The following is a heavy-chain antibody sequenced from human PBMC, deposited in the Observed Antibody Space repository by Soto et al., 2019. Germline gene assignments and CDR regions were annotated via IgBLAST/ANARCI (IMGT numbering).Heavy chain of an antibody. CDR2: IYPGDSDT. CDR3: ARQDVSALYYFHY. Sequence: PVVSLKISCNGSGYTFTNYWIAWVRQMPGKGLEWMGIIYPGDSDTRYSPSFQGQVSISADKSISTAYLQWSSLKASDTAMYYCARQDVSALYYFHYWGHGTLVTVSP. CDR1: GYTFTNYW. V-gene: IGHV5-51*01. D-gene: IGHD6-19*01. J-gene: IGHJ4*01.